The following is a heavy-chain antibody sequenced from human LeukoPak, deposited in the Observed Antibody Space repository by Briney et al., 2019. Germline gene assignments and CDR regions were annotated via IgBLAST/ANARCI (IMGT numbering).Heavy chain of an antibody. V-gene: IGHV1-46*01. CDR2: INPSGGST. D-gene: IGHD3-9*01. J-gene: IGHJ4*02. CDR3: ARDSSELRYFDWSLGGFDY. Sequence: GASVKVSCKASGYTFTSYYMHWVRQAPGQGLEWMGIINPSGGSTSYAQKFQGRVTMTRDTSTSTVYMELSSLRSEDTAVYYCARDSSELRYFDWSLGGFDYWGLGTLVTVSS. CDR1: GYTFTSYY.